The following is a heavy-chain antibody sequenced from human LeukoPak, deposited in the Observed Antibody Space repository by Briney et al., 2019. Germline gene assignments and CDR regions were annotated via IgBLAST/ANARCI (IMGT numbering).Heavy chain of an antibody. CDR3: ARGRRYYYGSGSHYLFDP. CDR1: GFTSSSYG. V-gene: IGHV3-30*02. CDR2: IRCGGSNK. Sequence: GGSLRLSCAASGFTSSSYGMHWVRQAPGKGLEWVAFIRCGGSNKYYADSVKGRFTISRDNSKNTLYLQMNSLRAEDTAVYYCARGRRYYYGSGSHYLFDPWGQGTLVTVSS. J-gene: IGHJ5*02. D-gene: IGHD3-10*01.